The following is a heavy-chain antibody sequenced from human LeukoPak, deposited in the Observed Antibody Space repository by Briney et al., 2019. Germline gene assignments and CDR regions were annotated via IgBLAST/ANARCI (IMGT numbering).Heavy chain of an antibody. CDR2: INWKGGRT. J-gene: IGHJ3*02. CDR3: ARAITMKVVASDAFDI. Sequence: PGGSLRLSCAASGFXLDDYGISWVRQAPGNGLEWVCGINWKGGRTGYADSVKGRFHISRDNAKNSLYLQMNSLRAEDTAVYYCARAITMKVVASDAFDIWGQGTMVTVSS. D-gene: IGHD3-22*01. CDR1: GFXLDDYG. V-gene: IGHV3-20*04.